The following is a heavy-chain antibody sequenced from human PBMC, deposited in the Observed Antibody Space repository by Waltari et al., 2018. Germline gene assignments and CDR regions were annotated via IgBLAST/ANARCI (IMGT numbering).Heavy chain of an antibody. CDR1: GGSISSSSYY. V-gene: IGHV4-39*07. CDR3: ARWDDSSGYYLLGY. D-gene: IGHD3-22*01. Sequence: QLQLQESGPGLVKPSETLSLTCTVSGGSISSSSYYWGWIRQPPGKGLEWIGSIYYSGSTYYNPSLKSRVTISVDTSKNQFSLKLSSVTAVDTAVYYCARWDDSSGYYLLGYWGQGTLVTVSS. J-gene: IGHJ4*02. CDR2: IYYSGST.